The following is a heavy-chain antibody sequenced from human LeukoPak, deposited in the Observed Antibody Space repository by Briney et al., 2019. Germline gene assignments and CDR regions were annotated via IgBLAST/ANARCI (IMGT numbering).Heavy chain of an antibody. V-gene: IGHV3-23*01. J-gene: IGHJ4*02. Sequence: GGSLRLSCAASAFTFSIYAMSWVRQAPGKGLEWVSAISGSGGSTYYADSVKGRFTISRDNSKNTLYLQMNSLRAEDTAVYYCAKLPRGYCSSTSCSYFDYWGQGTLVTVSS. CDR1: AFTFSIYA. CDR2: ISGSGGST. CDR3: AKLPRGYCSSTSCSYFDY. D-gene: IGHD2-2*01.